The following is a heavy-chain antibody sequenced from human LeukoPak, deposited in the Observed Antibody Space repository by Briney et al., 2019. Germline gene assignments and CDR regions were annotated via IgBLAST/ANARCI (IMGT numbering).Heavy chain of an antibody. D-gene: IGHD4-17*01. Sequence: SGPTLVNPTQTLTLTCTFSGFSPNTSGMCVSWIRQPPGKALEWLARIDWDDDKYYIRSLKTRLTISKDTSKSQVVLTMTNMDPVDTATYYCARMTTVTPFDYWGQGTLVTVSS. CDR3: ARMTTVTPFDY. V-gene: IGHV2-70*11. J-gene: IGHJ4*02. CDR2: IDWDDDK. CDR1: GFSPNTSGMC.